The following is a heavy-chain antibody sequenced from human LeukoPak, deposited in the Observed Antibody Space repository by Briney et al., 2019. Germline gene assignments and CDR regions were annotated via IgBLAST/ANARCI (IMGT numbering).Heavy chain of an antibody. Sequence: SETLSLTCAVYGGSFSGYYWSWIRQPPGKGLEWIGEINHSGSTNYNPSLKSRVTISVDTSKNQFSLKLSSVTAADTAVYYCARGGVYDFWSGYYFYFDYWGQGTLVTVYS. CDR2: INHSGST. CDR3: ARGGVYDFWSGYYFYFDY. V-gene: IGHV4-34*01. J-gene: IGHJ4*02. CDR1: GGSFSGYY. D-gene: IGHD3-3*01.